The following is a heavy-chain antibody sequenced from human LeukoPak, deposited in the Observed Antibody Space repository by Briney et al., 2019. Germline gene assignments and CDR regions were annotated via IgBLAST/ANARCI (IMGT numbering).Heavy chain of an antibody. D-gene: IGHD4-11*01. CDR2: IYTSGST. CDR1: GGSISSYY. V-gene: IGHV4-4*07. Sequence: SETLSLTCTVSGGSISSYYWSWIRQPAGKGLEWIGRIYTSGSTNYNPSLKSRVTMSVDTSKNQFSLKLSSVTAADTAVYYCARERNDYSHYLRMGYYYYYMDVWGKGTTVTVSS. J-gene: IGHJ6*03. CDR3: ARERNDYSHYLRMGYYYYYMDV.